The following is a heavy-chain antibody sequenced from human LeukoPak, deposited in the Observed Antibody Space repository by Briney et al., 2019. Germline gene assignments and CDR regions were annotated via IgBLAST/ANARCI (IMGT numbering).Heavy chain of an antibody. CDR3: ARQSYEQWLFFRD. D-gene: IGHD3-22*01. CDR1: GGIFSSYG. V-gene: IGHV1-69*10. Sequence: SVKVSCKASGGIFSSYGISWVRQAPGQGLEWMGGIVPLFGVTNYAQKFRGRVTITADTSTSTAYMELSNVTSEDTAIYYCARQSYEQWLFFRDWGQGTLVTVSS. CDR2: IVPLFGVT. J-gene: IGHJ4*02.